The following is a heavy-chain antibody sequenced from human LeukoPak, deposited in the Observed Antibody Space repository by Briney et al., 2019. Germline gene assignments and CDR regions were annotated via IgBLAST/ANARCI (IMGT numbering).Heavy chain of an antibody. V-gene: IGHV4-30-2*01. Sequence: SETLSLTCTVSGGSISSGGYYWSWIRQPPGKGLEWIGYIYHSGSTYYNPSLKSRVTISVDRSKNQFSLKLSSVTAADTAVYYCARDQGGDIFFDYWGQGTLVTVSS. CDR3: ARDQGGDIFFDY. CDR1: GGSISSGGYY. D-gene: IGHD3-9*01. J-gene: IGHJ4*02. CDR2: IYHSGST.